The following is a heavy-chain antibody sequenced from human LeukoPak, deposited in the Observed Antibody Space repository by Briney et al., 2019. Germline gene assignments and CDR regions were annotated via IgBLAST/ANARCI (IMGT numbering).Heavy chain of an antibody. CDR1: GFTFNSYG. J-gene: IGHJ6*03. Sequence: PGGSLRLSCAASGFTFNSYGMHWLRQAPGKGLEWVAFIRYDGSNKYYADSVKGRFTISRDNSNNTLYLQMNSLRAEDTSVYYCAEDLRSSSFPYYYYYMDVWGKGTTVTVSS. V-gene: IGHV3-30*02. CDR3: AEDLRSSSFPYYYYYMDV. D-gene: IGHD6-6*01. CDR2: IRYDGSNK.